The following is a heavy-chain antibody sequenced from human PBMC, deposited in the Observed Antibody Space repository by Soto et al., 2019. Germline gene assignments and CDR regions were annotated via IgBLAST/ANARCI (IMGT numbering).Heavy chain of an antibody. D-gene: IGHD2-2*01. J-gene: IGHJ4*02. CDR1: GYRFTNYD. V-gene: IGHV1-18*01. Sequence: RXSGKVSFKASGYRFTNYDISWVRQAPVQGLEWMGWISPYNGDTNYAQKLQGRVTMTTDTSTSTAYMELRSLRSDDTAVYYCERYCSSTSCDHYFDYWGQGTLVTVSS. CDR3: ERYCSSTSCDHYFDY. CDR2: ISPYNGDT.